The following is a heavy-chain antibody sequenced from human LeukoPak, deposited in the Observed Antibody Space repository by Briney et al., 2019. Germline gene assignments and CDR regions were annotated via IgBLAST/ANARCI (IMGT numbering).Heavy chain of an antibody. D-gene: IGHD3-3*01. V-gene: IGHV4-61*01. Sequence: SETLSLTCSVSGGSVSSGSYYWSWIRQPPGKGLEWLGYIYYSGSTNYNSSLKSRVTISVDTSKNQFSLKLSSVTAADTAVYYCARAHDFWSGSWFDPWGQGTLVTVSS. CDR3: ARAHDFWSGSWFDP. J-gene: IGHJ5*02. CDR2: IYYSGST. CDR1: GGSVSSGSYY.